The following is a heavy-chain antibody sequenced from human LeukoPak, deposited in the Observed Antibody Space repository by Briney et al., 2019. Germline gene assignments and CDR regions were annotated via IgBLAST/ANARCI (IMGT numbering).Heavy chain of an antibody. CDR2: ISNSGGSK. CDR1: GFTFSSYA. Sequence: SGGSLRLSCAVSGFTFSSYAMSWVRQAPGKGLEWVSGISNSGGSKYYADSVKGRFTISRDNSKNTLYLQMNSLRAEDTAVYYCAKATQWLVGPFDYWGQGTLVIVSS. V-gene: IGHV3-23*01. D-gene: IGHD6-19*01. J-gene: IGHJ4*02. CDR3: AKATQWLVGPFDY.